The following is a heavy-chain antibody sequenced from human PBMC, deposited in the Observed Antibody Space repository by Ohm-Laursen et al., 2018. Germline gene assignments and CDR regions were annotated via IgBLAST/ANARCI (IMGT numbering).Heavy chain of an antibody. CDR3: ARVGYLYGMDV. D-gene: IGHD5-18*01. CDR1: GGSISSYY. Sequence: SDTLSLTCTVSGGSISSYYWSWTRQPPGKGLEWIGYIYYSGSTNYNPSLKSRVTISVDTSKNQFSLKLSSVTAADTAVYYCARVGYLYGMDVWGQGTTVTVSS. J-gene: IGHJ6*02. V-gene: IGHV4-59*07. CDR2: IYYSGST.